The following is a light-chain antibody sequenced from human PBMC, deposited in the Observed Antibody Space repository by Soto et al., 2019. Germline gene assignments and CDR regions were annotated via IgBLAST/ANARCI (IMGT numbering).Light chain of an antibody. V-gene: IGLV2-11*01. CDR3: CSFAGSYTYV. CDR1: SSDVGDYNY. J-gene: IGLJ1*01. Sequence: QSALTQPRSVSGSPGQSVTISCTGTSSDVGDYNYVSWYQQHPGKAPKLMIYDVTKRPSGVPDRFSGFKSGNTASLIISGLQAEDEADYYCCSFAGSYTYVFGTGTKVTVL. CDR2: DVT.